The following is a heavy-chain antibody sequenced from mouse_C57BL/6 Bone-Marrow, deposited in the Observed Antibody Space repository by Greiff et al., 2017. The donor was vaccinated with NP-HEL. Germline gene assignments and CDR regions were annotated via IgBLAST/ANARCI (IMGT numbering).Heavy chain of an antibody. CDR3: ARGYSNYLWDY. V-gene: IGHV5-4*03. CDR1: GFTFSSYA. J-gene: IGHJ4*01. CDR2: ISDGGSYT. Sequence: EVKLVESGGGLVKPGGSLKLSCAASGFTFSSYAMSWVRQTPEKRLEWVSTISDGGSYTYYPDNVKGRFTISRDNAKNNLYLQMSHLKSEDTAMYYCARGYSNYLWDYWGQGTSVTVSS. D-gene: IGHD2-5*01.